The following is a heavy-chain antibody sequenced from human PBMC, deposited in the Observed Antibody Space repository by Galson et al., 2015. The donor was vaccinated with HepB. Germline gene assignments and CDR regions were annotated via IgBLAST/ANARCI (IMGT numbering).Heavy chain of an antibody. J-gene: IGHJ3*02. V-gene: IGHV1-2*02. D-gene: IGHD3-22*01. CDR3: ARDYYDSSGYQKAFDI. CDR1: GYTFTGFY. Sequence: SVKVSCKASGYTFTGFYMHWVRQAPGQGLEWMGWINPNSGGTHYAQRFQGRVAMTTDTSISTAYMELTRLRSDDTAVYYCARDYYDSSGYQKAFDIWGRGTMVAVSS. CDR2: INPNSGGT.